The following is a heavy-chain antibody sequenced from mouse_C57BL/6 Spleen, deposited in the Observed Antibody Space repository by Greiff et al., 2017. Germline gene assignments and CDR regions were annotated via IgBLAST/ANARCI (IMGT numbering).Heavy chain of an antibody. Sequence: EVHLQQSGPELVKPGASVKIPCKASGYTFTDYNMDWVKQSHGKSLEWIGDINPNNGGTIYNQKFKGKATLTVDKSSSTAYMELRSLTSEDTAVYYCERAPDGYYYARDYWGQGTSGTGSS. CDR3: ERAPDGYYYARDY. CDR1: GYTFTDYN. V-gene: IGHV1-18*01. D-gene: IGHD2-3*01. J-gene: IGHJ4*01. CDR2: INPNNGGT.